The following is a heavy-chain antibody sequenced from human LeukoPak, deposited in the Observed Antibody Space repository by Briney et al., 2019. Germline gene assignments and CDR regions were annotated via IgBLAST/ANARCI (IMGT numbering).Heavy chain of an antibody. D-gene: IGHD5-24*01. V-gene: IGHV3-74*01. CDR1: RFTFSTYW. CDR3: ARLRSLDK. Sequence: GGPLRLSCAASRFTFSTYWMHWVRQAPGKGLVWVSRINSDGSSTGYADSVKGRFTISRDNAKKSLYLEMSSLRVEDTAVYFCARLRSLDKWGQGTLVTVS. J-gene: IGHJ4*02. CDR2: INSDGSST.